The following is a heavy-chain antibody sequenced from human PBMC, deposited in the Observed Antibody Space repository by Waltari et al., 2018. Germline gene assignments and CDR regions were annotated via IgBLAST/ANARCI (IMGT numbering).Heavy chain of an antibody. J-gene: IGHJ4*02. CDR3: ARDPHSSGSYYVDY. D-gene: IGHD1-26*01. V-gene: IGHV3-74*03. Sequence: VQLVESGGGLVQPGGSLRLSCAASGFTFRTSWMFWVLQAPGKGLVLGSRISGDESHRTYSDSGKGRFTSSRDNAKNTLYLQMNILRVEDTAVYYCARDPHSSGSYYVDYWGQGILVTVSS. CDR1: GFTFRTSW. CDR2: ISGDESHR.